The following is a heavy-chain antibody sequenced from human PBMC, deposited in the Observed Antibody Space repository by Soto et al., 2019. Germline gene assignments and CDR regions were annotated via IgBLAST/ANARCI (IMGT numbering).Heavy chain of an antibody. V-gene: IGHV3-23*01. Sequence: EVQMLESGGGVEQPGGSLRLSCAASGFTFSNYALNWVRQAPGKGLEWVSGISGSGGSTYHADSVKGRFTISRDNSKNTLYLQMNSLRAEDTAVYYDNPSLDFWGQGTLVTVSS. CDR2: ISGSGGST. D-gene: IGHD1-1*01. CDR3: NPSLDF. CDR1: GFTFSNYA. J-gene: IGHJ4*02.